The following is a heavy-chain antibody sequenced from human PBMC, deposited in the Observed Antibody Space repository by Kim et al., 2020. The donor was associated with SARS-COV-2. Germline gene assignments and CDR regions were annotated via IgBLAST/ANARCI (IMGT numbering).Heavy chain of an antibody. V-gene: IGHV3-9*01. CDR1: GFTFDDYA. Sequence: GGSLRLSCAASGFTFDDYAMHWVRQAPGKGLEWVSGISWNSGSIGYADSVKGRVTISRDNAKNSLYLQMNSLRAEDTALYYCAKGWTLEVRGVILFDYWGQGTLVTVSS. J-gene: IGHJ4*02. D-gene: IGHD3-10*01. CDR2: ISWNSGSI. CDR3: AKGWTLEVRGVILFDY.